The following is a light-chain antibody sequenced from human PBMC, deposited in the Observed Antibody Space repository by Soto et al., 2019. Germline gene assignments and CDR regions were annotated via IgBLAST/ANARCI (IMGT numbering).Light chain of an antibody. CDR2: AAS. V-gene: IGKV1-39*01. Sequence: DIQMTQSPSSLSASVGDRVTITCRASQSISSYLNWYQQKPGKAPKLLIYAASSLQSGVPSRFSGSGSGTDFTLTISSLQPEDFATYYCQQSYSTPRTFS. CDR3: QQSYSTPRT. CDR1: QSISSY. J-gene: IGKJ1*01.